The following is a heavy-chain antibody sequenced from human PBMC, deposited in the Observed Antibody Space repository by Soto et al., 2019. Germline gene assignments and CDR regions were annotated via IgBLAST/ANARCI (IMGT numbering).Heavy chain of an antibody. D-gene: IGHD6-25*01. Sequence: PGESLKISCKGSVYSFTSYWIIWARQMPGKGLEWMGRIDPSDSYTNYSPSFQGHVTISADKSITTAYLQWSSLKASDTAMYYCARWAAPFAGMDVWGQGTTVTVSS. CDR2: IDPSDSYT. CDR1: VYSFTSYW. J-gene: IGHJ6*02. CDR3: ARWAAPFAGMDV. V-gene: IGHV5-10-1*01.